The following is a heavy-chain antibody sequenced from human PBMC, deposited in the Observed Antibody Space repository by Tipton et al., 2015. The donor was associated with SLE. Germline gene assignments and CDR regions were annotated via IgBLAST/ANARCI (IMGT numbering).Heavy chain of an antibody. CDR1: GYPFTSHG. V-gene: IGHV1-18*01. D-gene: IGHD1-26*01. Sequence: QLVQSGAEVKKPGASVKVSCKTSGYPFTSHGINWVRQAPGQGLEWLGWISDYNGNTHYAQKVEGRVTMTTDSSTSTAYMELRSLRSDDTALYYCARSGGLIVESTEWGHWGQGTLVTVSS. J-gene: IGHJ4*02. CDR3: ARSGGLIVESTEWGH. CDR2: ISDYNGNT.